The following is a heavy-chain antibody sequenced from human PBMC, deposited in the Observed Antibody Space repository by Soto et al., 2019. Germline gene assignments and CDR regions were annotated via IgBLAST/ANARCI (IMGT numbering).Heavy chain of an antibody. J-gene: IGHJ4*02. CDR1: GFTFSSYD. V-gene: IGHV3-13*01. CDR2: IGFAGDT. CDR3: ASGGWGSSWYEGGSRIDY. Sequence: EVQLVESGGGLVQPGGSLRLSCAASGFTFSSYDMHWVRQVAGKGLEWVSAIGFAGDTYYPDSVKGRFTISRENAKNSLYLQMNSLRAEDTAVYYCASGGWGSSWYEGGSRIDYWGQGTLVTVSS. D-gene: IGHD6-13*01.